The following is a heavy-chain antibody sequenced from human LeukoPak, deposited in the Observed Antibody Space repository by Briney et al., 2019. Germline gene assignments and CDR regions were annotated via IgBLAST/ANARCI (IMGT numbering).Heavy chain of an antibody. V-gene: IGHV4-59*11. CDR3: ARVRRGSYYYPSDYFDY. CDR2: IHSSGRT. CDR1: GDSMNSHY. J-gene: IGHJ4*02. D-gene: IGHD1-26*01. Sequence: SETLSLTCGVSGDSMNSHYWRWLRQPPGKGLEGVGYIHSSGRTNQNPSLKSRVTLSVDTSKNQFSLTLNSVTAADTAVYYCARVRRGSYYYPSDYFDYWGQGTLVTVSS.